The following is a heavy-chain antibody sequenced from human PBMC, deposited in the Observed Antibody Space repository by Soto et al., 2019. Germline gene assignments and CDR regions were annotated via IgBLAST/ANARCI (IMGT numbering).Heavy chain of an antibody. V-gene: IGHV4-38-2*01. CDR3: AISRGTTVNNYYYYYGMDV. J-gene: IGHJ6*02. CDR1: GYSISSGYY. D-gene: IGHD4-17*01. Sequence: PSETLSLTCAVSGYSISSGYYWGWIRQPPGKGLEWIGSIYHSGSTYYNPSLKSRVTISVDTSKNQFSLKLSSVTAADTAVYYCAISRGTTVNNYYYYYGMDVWGQGTTVTV. CDR2: IYHSGST.